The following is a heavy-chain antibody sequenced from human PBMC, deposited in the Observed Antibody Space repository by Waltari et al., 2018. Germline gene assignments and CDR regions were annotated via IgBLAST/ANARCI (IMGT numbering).Heavy chain of an antibody. CDR2: IYHSGST. D-gene: IGHD3-22*01. V-gene: IGHV4-38-2*02. CDR3: ARDLPFYYYDSSGYPPLGY. Sequence: QVQLQESGPGLVKPSETLSLTCTVYVYPISSSYYWRWIRLPPGKGLEWIGSIYHSGSTYYNPSLKSRVTISVDTSKNQFSLKLSSVTAADTAVYYCARDLPFYYYDSSGYPPLGYWGQGTLVTVSS. CDR1: VYPISSSYY. J-gene: IGHJ4*02.